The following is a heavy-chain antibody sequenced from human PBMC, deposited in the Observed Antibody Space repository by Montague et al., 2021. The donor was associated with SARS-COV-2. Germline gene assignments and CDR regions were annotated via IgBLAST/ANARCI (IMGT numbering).Heavy chain of an antibody. D-gene: IGHD6-13*01. CDR3: ATLSRRTAAGTRDSFGLDV. CDR1: GDSIGTSTW. Sequence: SETLSLTCRVSGDSIGTSTWWTWVRQTPGKGLEWIWEIFHSGTIXXNPSRESRVSISVDKSNNQFSLRLSSVIATDTAVHYCATLSRRTAAGTRDSFGLDVWGQGTTVVVSS. J-gene: IGHJ6*02. V-gene: IGHV4-4*02. CDR2: IFHSGTI.